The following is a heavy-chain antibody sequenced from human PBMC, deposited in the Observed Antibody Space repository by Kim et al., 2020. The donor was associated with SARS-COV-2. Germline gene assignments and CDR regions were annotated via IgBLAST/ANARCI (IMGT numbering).Heavy chain of an antibody. CDR1: GGSISSYY. J-gene: IGHJ5*02. CDR3: ARDFGARASQNWFDP. Sequence: SETLSLTCTVSGGSISSYYWSWIRQPPGKGLEWIGYIYYSGSTNYNPSLKSRVTISVDTSKNQFSLKLSSVTAADTAVYYCARDFGARASQNWFDPWGQGTLVTVSS. CDR2: IYYSGST. V-gene: IGHV4-59*13. D-gene: IGHD3-16*01.